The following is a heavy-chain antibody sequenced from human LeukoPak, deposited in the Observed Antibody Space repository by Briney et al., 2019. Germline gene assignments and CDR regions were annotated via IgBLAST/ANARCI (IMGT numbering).Heavy chain of an antibody. Sequence: GGSLRLSCAGSGFTFSSYAMSWVRQAPGKGLEWVSGISGSGGSTYYADSVKGRFTISRDNTKNTLYLQMHSLRAEDTAVYYCAKEAYRFSGYLNGDWGQGNLVTVSS. V-gene: IGHV3-23*01. CDR3: AKEAYRFSGYLNGD. D-gene: IGHD7-27*01. CDR2: ISGSGGST. CDR1: GFTFSSYA. J-gene: IGHJ4*02.